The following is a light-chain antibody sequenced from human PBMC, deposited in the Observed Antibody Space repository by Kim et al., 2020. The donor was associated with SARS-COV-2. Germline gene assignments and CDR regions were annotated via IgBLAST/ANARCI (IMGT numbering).Light chain of an antibody. CDR1: QSISSY. CDR2: AAS. V-gene: IGKV1-39*01. CDR3: LQRYSTPFA. Sequence: DIQMTQFPSSLSASVGDRVTITCRASQSISSYLNWYQQKPGKAPKLLIYAASSLQSGVPSRFSGSGSGTDFTLTISSLQPEDFATYYCLQRYSTPFAFGPGTKVDIK. J-gene: IGKJ3*01.